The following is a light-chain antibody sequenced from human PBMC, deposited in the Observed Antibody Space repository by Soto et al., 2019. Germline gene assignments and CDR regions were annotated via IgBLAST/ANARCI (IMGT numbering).Light chain of an antibody. Sequence: EIVLTQSPGTLSLSPGERATLSCRASQSVSSSYLAWYQQKPGQAPRLLIYGASSRATGIPDRFSGSGSGTDFTLTINRLEPEDFAVYYCQQYGSSPTFDQGTKVEI. V-gene: IGKV3-20*01. J-gene: IGKJ1*01. CDR1: QSVSSSY. CDR3: QQYGSSPT. CDR2: GAS.